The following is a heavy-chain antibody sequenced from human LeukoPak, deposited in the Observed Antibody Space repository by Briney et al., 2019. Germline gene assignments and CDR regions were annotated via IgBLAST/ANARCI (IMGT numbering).Heavy chain of an antibody. CDR2: MNPNSGNT. J-gene: IGHJ4*02. D-gene: IGHD4-17*01. CDR3: ARGGCDDYGDYWTDY. V-gene: IGHV1-8*01. CDR1: GYTFTSYD. Sequence: ASVKVSCKASGYTFTSYDINWVRQATGQGLEWMGWMNPNSGNTGYAQKFQGRVTMTRNTSISTAYMELSSLGSEDTAVYYCARGGCDDYGDYWTDYWGQGTLVTVSS.